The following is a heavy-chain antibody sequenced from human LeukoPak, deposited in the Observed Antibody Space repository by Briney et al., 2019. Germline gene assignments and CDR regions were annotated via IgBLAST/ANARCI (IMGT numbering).Heavy chain of an antibody. CDR2: INPNSRGT. CDR3: ARVDDILTGHLDC. J-gene: IGHJ4*02. Sequence: GASVKVSCNASGYXFTAYYVHWVRQAPGQGLEWMGWINPNSRGTKYAQKFQGRVTMTRDTSISTAYMELTRLRSDDTAVYYCARVDDILTGHLDCWGQGTLVTVSS. CDR1: GYXFTAYY. V-gene: IGHV1-2*02. D-gene: IGHD3-9*01.